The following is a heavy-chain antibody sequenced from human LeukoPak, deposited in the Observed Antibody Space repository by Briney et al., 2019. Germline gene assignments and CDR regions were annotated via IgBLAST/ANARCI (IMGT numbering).Heavy chain of an antibody. V-gene: IGHV1-18*01. CDR3: ARILPDYYDSSGPPDY. Sequence: ASVKVSCKASGYTFTSYGISWVRQAPGQGLEWMGWISAYNGNTNYAQKFQGRVTMTTDTSTSTAYMELRSLRSDDTAVYYCARILPDYYDSSGPPDYWGQGTLVIVSS. CDR2: ISAYNGNT. CDR1: GYTFTSYG. D-gene: IGHD3-22*01. J-gene: IGHJ4*02.